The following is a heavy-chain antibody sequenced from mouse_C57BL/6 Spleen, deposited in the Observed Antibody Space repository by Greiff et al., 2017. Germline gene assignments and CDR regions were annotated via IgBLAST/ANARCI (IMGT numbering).Heavy chain of an antibody. Sequence: VQLQQSGAELVKPGASVKLSCTASGFNIKDYYMHWVKQRTEQGLEWIGRIDPEDGETKYAPIFQGKATITADTSSNTAYLQLSSLTSEDTAVYYCARDVSTVVARDYWGQGTTLTVSS. D-gene: IGHD1-1*01. CDR1: GFNIKDYY. CDR2: IDPEDGET. CDR3: ARDVSTVVARDY. J-gene: IGHJ2*01. V-gene: IGHV14-2*01.